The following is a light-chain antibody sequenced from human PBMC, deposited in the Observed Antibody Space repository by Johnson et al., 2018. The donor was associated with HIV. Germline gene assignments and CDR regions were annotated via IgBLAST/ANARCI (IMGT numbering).Light chain of an antibody. V-gene: IGLV1-51*01. CDR3: GTWDSILSGYV. CDR2: DNN. CDR1: SSNIGNNY. Sequence: QSVLTQPPSVSAAPGQKVTISCSGSSSNIGNNYVSWYQQLPGTAPKLLIYDNNKRPSGIPDRFSGSKSGTSATLGITGLQTGAEADYYCGTWDSILSGYVFGTGTKVTVL. J-gene: IGLJ1*01.